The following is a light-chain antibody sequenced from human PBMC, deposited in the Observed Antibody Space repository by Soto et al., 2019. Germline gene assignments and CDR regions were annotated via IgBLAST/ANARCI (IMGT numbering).Light chain of an antibody. CDR1: QSVNTN. CDR3: QQHNNWPPT. CDR2: GAS. Sequence: EIVMTQSPASLSVSPGERASLSCRASQSVNTNLAWYQQKPGQAPRLLISGASTRATGIPARFSGSGSGTEFTLTISSLQSEDFAVYYCQQHNNWPPTFGQGTKVEIK. J-gene: IGKJ1*01. V-gene: IGKV3-15*01.